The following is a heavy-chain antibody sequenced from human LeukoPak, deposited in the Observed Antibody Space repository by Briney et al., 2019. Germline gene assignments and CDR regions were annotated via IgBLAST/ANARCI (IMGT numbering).Heavy chain of an antibody. CDR3: ARFTPQGYGWGGYNRFDP. J-gene: IGHJ5*02. CDR1: GGSISSSSYY. D-gene: IGHD5-24*01. Sequence: SETLSLTCTVSGGSISSSSYYWGWIRQPPGKGLEWIGSIYYSGSTYYNPSLKSRVTISVDTSKNQFSLKLSSVTAADTAVYYCARFTPQGYGWGGYNRFDPWGQGTLVTVSS. V-gene: IGHV4-39*07. CDR2: IYYSGST.